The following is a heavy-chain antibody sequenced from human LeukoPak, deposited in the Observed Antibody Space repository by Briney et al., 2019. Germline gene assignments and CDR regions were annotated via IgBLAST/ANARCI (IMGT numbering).Heavy chain of an antibody. CDR3: ARGDYYDSSGYLDSRNNWFDP. D-gene: IGHD3-22*01. V-gene: IGHV1-2*02. Sequence: ASVKASCRASGYSFTGYYMHWVRQAPGQGLEWMGWINPNSGATHYAQKFQGRVTMTRDTSISTVYMELSRLGSDDTAVYYCARGDYYDSSGYLDSRNNWFDPWGQGTLVTVSS. CDR1: GYSFTGYY. J-gene: IGHJ5*02. CDR2: INPNSGAT.